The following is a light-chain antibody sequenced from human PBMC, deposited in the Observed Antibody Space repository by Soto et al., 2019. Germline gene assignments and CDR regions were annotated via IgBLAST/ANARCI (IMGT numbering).Light chain of an antibody. V-gene: IGLV1-51*02. CDR1: SSNIGNNY. CDR2: ENN. J-gene: IGLJ1*01. Sequence: QSVLTQPPSVSAAPGQKVTISCSGSSSNIGNNYVSWYQQLPGTAPKLLIYENNKRPSGIPDRFSGSKSGTSATLGITGLQRGAEADNNGDTGDGTLGVFVLGTGTRV. CDR3: DTGDGTLGVFV.